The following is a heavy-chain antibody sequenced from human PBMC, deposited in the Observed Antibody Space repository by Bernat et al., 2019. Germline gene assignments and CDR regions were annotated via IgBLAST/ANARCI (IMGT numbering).Heavy chain of an antibody. J-gene: IGHJ6*02. CDR2: ISYDGSNK. CDR1: GFTFSSYA. V-gene: IGHV3-30-3*01. D-gene: IGHD3-22*01. CDR3: ARDFRPYYYDSSGYSGGYYYGMDV. Sequence: QVQLVESGGGVVQPGRSLRLSCAASGFTFSSYAMHWVRQAPGKGLEWVAVISYDGSNKYYADSVNGRFTISRDNSKNTLYLQMNSLRAEDTAVYYCARDFRPYYYDSSGYSGGYYYGMDVWGQGTTVTVSS.